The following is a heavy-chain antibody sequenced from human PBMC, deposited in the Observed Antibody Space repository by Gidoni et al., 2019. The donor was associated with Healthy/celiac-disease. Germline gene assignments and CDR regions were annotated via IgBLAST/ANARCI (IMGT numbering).Heavy chain of an antibody. D-gene: IGHD3-10*01. CDR1: GCTFSSYA. CDR2: ISGSGGST. Sequence: EVQLLESGGGLVQPGGSLRLPCAASGCTFSSYAMSWVRQAPGKGLEWVSAISGSGGSTYYADSVKGRFTISRDNSKNTLYLQMNSLRAEDTAVYYCAKDGSGSYAFDIWGQGTMVTVSS. CDR3: AKDGSGSYAFDI. J-gene: IGHJ3*02. V-gene: IGHV3-23*01.